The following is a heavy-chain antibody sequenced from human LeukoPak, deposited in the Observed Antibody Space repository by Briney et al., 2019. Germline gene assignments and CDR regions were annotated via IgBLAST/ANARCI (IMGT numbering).Heavy chain of an antibody. D-gene: IGHD3-3*01. CDR2: ISGGGGST. J-gene: IGHJ4*02. Sequence: GGSLRLSCAASGFTFSSYAMSWVRQAPGKGLEWVSAISGGGGSTYYADSVKGRFTISRDNSKNTLYLQMSSLRAEDTAVYHCAKDFHGWSGYYTFDYWGQGTLVTVSS. CDR3: AKDFHGWSGYYTFDY. V-gene: IGHV3-23*01. CDR1: GFTFSSYA.